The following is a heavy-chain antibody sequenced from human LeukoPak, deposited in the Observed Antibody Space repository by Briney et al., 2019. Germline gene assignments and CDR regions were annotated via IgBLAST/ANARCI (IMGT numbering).Heavy chain of an antibody. Sequence: PGGSLRLSCAASGFTFSSYSMNWVRQAPGKGLEWVSSISSSSSYIYYADSVKGRFTISRDNSKNTLYLQMNSLRAEDTAVYHCAKPGSSGWYTHIDYWGQGTLATVSS. J-gene: IGHJ4*02. CDR1: GFTFSSYS. V-gene: IGHV3-21*04. CDR3: AKPGSSGWYTHIDY. D-gene: IGHD6-19*01. CDR2: ISSSSSYI.